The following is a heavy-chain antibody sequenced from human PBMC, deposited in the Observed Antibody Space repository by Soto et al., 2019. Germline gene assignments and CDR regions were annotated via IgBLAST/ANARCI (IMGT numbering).Heavy chain of an antibody. CDR1: GYTFTSYA. CDR3: ARDTGADGSGGSCYSNHYYYYYMDV. D-gene: IGHD2-15*01. J-gene: IGHJ6*03. V-gene: IGHV1-3*01. CDR2: INASNGNT. Sequence: QVQLVQSGPEVKKPGASVKVSCKASGYTFTSYAMHWVRQAPGQRLEWMGWINASNGNTKYSQKFQGRVTITRDTSASRAYMELSSLGSEDTAVYYCARDTGADGSGGSCYSNHYYYYYMDVWGKGTTVTVSS.